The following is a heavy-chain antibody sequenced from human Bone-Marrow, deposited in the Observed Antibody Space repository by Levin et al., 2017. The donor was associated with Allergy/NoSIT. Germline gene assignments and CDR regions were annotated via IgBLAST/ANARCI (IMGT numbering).Heavy chain of an antibody. Sequence: GGSLRLSCEASGITFGSQAFHWVRRAPGKGLEWVAVISFDSSETFYVDSVKGRFTISRDNSKNTVYLDMNSLTDLDTATYYCTKGQTHFDPWGQGTQVTVAS. J-gene: IGHJ5*02. CDR1: GITFGSQA. V-gene: IGHV3-30*18. CDR3: TKGQTHFDP. CDR2: ISFDSSET.